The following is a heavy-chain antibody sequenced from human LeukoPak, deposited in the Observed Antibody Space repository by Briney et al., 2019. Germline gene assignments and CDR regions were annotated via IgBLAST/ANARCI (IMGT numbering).Heavy chain of an antibody. CDR2: ISWNSGSI. V-gene: IGHV3-9*01. CDR1: GFTFDDYA. CDR3: ARAHNWKYGSFDF. Sequence: LSGRSLRLSCAASGFTFDDYAMHWVRQAPGKGLEWVSGISWNSGSIGYADSVKGRFTISRDNAKNSLYLQMNSLRAEDTAVYYCARAHNWKYGSFDFWGQGTLVTVSS. D-gene: IGHD1-7*01. J-gene: IGHJ4*02.